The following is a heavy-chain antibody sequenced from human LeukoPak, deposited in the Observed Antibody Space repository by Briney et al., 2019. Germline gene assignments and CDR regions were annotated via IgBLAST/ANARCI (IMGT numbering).Heavy chain of an antibody. CDR3: ARDRAYYYDSTQYPI. J-gene: IGHJ4*02. D-gene: IGHD3-22*01. CDR1: GGSISSGSYH. CDR2: IYTSGST. V-gene: IGHV4-61*02. Sequence: PSETLSLTCTVSGGSISSGSYHWSWIRQPAGKGLEWVGRIYTSGSTNYNPSLKSRVTISVDTSKNQFSLKLSSVTAADTAVYYCARDRAYYYDSTQYPIWGQGTLVTVSS.